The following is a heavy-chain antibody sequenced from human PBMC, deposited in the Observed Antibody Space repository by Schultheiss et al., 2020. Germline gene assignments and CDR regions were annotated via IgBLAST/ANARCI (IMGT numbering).Heavy chain of an antibody. CDR2: IYYSGST. CDR1: GGSISSSNW. CDR3: ARHGKYDFWSGYYSYYYYGMDV. V-gene: IGHV4-39*01. D-gene: IGHD3-3*01. Sequence: SETLSLTCAVSGGSISSSNWWSWVRQPPGKGLEWIGSIYYSGSTYYNPSLKSRVTISVDTSKNQFSLKLSSVTAADTAVYYCARHGKYDFWSGYYSYYYYGMDVWGQGTTVTVSS. J-gene: IGHJ6*02.